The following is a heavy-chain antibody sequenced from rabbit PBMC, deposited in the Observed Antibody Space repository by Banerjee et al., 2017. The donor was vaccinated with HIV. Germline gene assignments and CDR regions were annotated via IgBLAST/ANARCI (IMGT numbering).Heavy chain of an antibody. CDR1: GFDFSSYG. CDR3: ARSLGWGAGNL. CDR2: ISTGDGST. V-gene: IGHV1S47*01. J-gene: IGHJ4*01. Sequence: QEQLVESGGGLVQPGGSLKLSCKASGFDFSSYGVSWVRQAPGKGLEWIGYISTGDGSTYYASWVNGRFTISSHNAQNTVDLQMNSLTAADTATYFCARSLGWGAGNLWGQGTLVTVS. D-gene: IGHD4-1*01.